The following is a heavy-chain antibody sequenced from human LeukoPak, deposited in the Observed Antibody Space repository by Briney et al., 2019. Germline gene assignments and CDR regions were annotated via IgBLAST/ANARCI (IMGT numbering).Heavy chain of an antibody. Sequence: PGGSLRLSCAASGFTFSSYSMNWVRQAPGKGLEWVSSISSSSSYIYYADSVKGRFTISRDNAKNSLYLQMNSLRAEDTAVYYCARDPAGYCSSTSCYGGGDYNLFDPWGQGTLVTVSS. V-gene: IGHV3-21*01. CDR3: ARDPAGYCSSTSCYGGGDYNLFDP. CDR2: ISSSSSYI. J-gene: IGHJ5*02. D-gene: IGHD2-2*03. CDR1: GFTFSSYS.